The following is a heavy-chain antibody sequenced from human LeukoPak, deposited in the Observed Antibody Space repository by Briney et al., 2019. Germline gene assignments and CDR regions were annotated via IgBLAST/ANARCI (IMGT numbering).Heavy chain of an antibody. Sequence: GGSLRLSCAASGFTFSSYWLHWVRQAPGKGLVWVSCINADGSSTSYADSVKGRFTISRDNAKNTLYVQMDSLRAEDTAVYYCARSYSGYYWFDPWGRGTLVTVSS. D-gene: IGHD1-26*01. V-gene: IGHV3-74*01. CDR1: GFTFSSYW. J-gene: IGHJ5*02. CDR2: INADGSST. CDR3: ARSYSGYYWFDP.